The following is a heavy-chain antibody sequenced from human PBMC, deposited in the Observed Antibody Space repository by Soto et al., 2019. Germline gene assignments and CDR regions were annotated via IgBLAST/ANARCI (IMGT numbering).Heavy chain of an antibody. CDR3: ARQRGQLSQFDP. J-gene: IGHJ5*02. D-gene: IGHD1-1*01. Sequence: QVQLQESGPGLVKPSETLYLTCNVSGVSISSYSNYWSWIRQPPGEGLQWIGYISFSGSTNYNPSLKSRVEISGDTSKNEVALKMSSVTAADTAVYYCARQRGQLSQFDPWGQGTLVTVSS. V-gene: IGHV4-59*08. CDR2: ISFSGST. CDR1: GVSISSYSNY.